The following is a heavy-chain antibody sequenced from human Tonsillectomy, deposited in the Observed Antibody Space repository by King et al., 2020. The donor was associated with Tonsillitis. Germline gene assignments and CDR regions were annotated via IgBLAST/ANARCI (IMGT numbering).Heavy chain of an antibody. Sequence: TLKESGPTLVKPTQTLTLTCTFSGFSLSSSGVGVGWIRQPPGKALEWLAFVYWNDDMRYSPSLKSRLTIAKDTSKNQVVLTMTSMDPMDTATYYCVHLHKDWYYYGLDVWGQGTTVAVSS. CDR1: GFSLSSSGVG. J-gene: IGHJ6*02. CDR2: VYWNDDM. D-gene: IGHD3/OR15-3a*01. CDR3: VHLHKDWYYYGLDV. V-gene: IGHV2-5*01.